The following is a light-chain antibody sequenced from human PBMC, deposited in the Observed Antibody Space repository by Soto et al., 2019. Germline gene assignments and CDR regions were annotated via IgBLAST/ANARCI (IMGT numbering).Light chain of an antibody. Sequence: ENVLTQSPGTLSLSPGERATLSCRASQSVSTNYLAWYQQKPGQAPRLLIYGASSRATGIPDRFSGSGSGTDFTLIIRRLEPEDFAVYYCQQYGSSPPLTFGGGTKVEIK. J-gene: IGKJ4*01. V-gene: IGKV3-20*01. CDR3: QQYGSSPPLT. CDR1: QSVSTNY. CDR2: GAS.